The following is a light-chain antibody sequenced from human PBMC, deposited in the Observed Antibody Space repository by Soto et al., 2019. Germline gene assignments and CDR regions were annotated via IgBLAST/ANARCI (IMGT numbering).Light chain of an antibody. CDR3: CSYAGSSTWV. V-gene: IGLV2-11*01. CDR2: DVN. CDR1: SSDVGGYEY. Sequence: QSALTQPRSVSGSPGQSVTISCTGTSSDVGGYEYVSWYQQHPGKAPKLMIYDVNKRPSGVPDRFSGSKSGNSASLTVSGLQAEDEADYYCCSYAGSSTWVFGGGTKLTVL. J-gene: IGLJ3*02.